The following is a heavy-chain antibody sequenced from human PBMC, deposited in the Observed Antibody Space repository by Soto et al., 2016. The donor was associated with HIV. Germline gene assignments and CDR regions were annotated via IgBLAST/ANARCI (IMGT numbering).Heavy chain of an antibody. D-gene: IGHD6-19*01. V-gene: IGHV3-23*01. J-gene: IGHJ4*02. CDR1: GFTFSTYA. CDR2: ISLNGGST. Sequence: EVQLLESGGGLVQPGGSLRISCAASGFTFSTYAMNWVRQAPGKDLEWVSTISLNGGSTYYADSVKGRFTISRDNFKNTLYLQMNSLRAEDTAVYYCAKFRAAVADTWSDYWGQGTLVTVSS. CDR3: AKFRAAVADTWSDY.